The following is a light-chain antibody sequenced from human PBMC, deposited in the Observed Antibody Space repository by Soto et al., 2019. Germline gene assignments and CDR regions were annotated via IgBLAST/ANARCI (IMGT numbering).Light chain of an antibody. CDR1: QSVRDY. Sequence: IQMIQSPFSLFASVGDRVTLTCQASQSVRDYVNWYQQRPGKAPNLLIYAASTLHSGVPTRFSGSGSGTFFTPTINGLQPEDFATYYCQQSYITPRIFGQGTKVEV. J-gene: IGKJ1*01. CDR2: AAS. V-gene: IGKV1-39*01. CDR3: QQSYITPRI.